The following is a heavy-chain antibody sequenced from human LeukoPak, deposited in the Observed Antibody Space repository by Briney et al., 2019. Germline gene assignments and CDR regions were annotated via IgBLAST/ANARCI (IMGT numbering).Heavy chain of an antibody. CDR1: GGSVSGYY. CDR3: ASRTAIGVVTLSYFDY. V-gene: IGHV4-34*01. Sequence: SETLSLTCAVYGGSVSGYYWSWIRQPPGKGLEWIGEINQSGSTNYNPSLKSRVTISVDTSKNQFSLKLSSVTAAETAVSYCASRTAIGVVTLSYFDYWGQGSLVTV. CDR2: INQSGST. J-gene: IGHJ4*02. D-gene: IGHD3-3*01.